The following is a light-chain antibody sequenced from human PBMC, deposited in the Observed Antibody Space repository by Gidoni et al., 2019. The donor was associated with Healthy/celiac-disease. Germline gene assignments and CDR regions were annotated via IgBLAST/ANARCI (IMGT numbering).Light chain of an antibody. CDR2: GNS. V-gene: IGLV1-40*01. CDR1: SSNIGAGYD. J-gene: IGLJ2*01. Sequence: QSVLTQPPSVSGAPGQSVTISCTGSSSNIGAGYDVHWYQQLPGTAPKLPIYGNSNRPAGVPDRFSGSKSGTSASLAITGLQAEDEADYYCQSYDSSLSGHVVFGGGTKLTVL. CDR3: QSYDSSLSGHVV.